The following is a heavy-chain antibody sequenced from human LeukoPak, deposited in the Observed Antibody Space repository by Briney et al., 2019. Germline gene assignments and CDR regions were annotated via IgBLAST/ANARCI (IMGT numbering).Heavy chain of an antibody. CDR3: ARDQVYYGSGSFSSH. CDR2: IIPILGTA. Sequence: SVKVSCKASGGTFSSYAISWVRQAPGQGLEWMGGIIPILGTANYAQKFQGRVTITADESTSTAYMELSSLRSEDTAVYYCARDQVYYGSGSFSSHWGQGTLVTVSS. J-gene: IGHJ4*02. D-gene: IGHD3-10*01. V-gene: IGHV1-69*13. CDR1: GGTFSSYA.